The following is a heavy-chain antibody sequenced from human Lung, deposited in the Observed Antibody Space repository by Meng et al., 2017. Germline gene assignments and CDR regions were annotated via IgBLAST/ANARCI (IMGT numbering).Heavy chain of an antibody. CDR1: GVSISSSDW. CDR2: IYHSGGT. V-gene: IGHV4-4*02. J-gene: IGHJ4*02. CDR3: ARGLGEAVVPRTMFDY. Sequence: QHQGSSRGLVQHSGTLSFTCGVSGVSISSSDWWSWGRQPPGKGLEWIGKIYHSGGTNYNPSLNSRVTISVDKSKNQFSLKLSSVTAADTAVYYCARGLGEAVVPRTMFDYWGQGTLVTVSS. D-gene: IGHD2-2*01.